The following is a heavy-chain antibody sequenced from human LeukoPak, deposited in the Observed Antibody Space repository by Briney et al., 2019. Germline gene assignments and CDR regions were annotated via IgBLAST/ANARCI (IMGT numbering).Heavy chain of an antibody. CDR1: GGSISNNVYY. J-gene: IGHJ5*02. D-gene: IGHD3-10*01. CDR3: ARDRSFGPGTYHKVHWFDP. CDR2: IYYSGST. Sequence: SETLSLTCTVSGGSISNNVYYWSWIRQRPGGGLEWIGYIYYSGSTHYNPSLKSRVAISADTSKNQFSLKLSSVTVADTAIYYCARDRSFGPGTYHKVHWFDPWGQGTLVTVSS. V-gene: IGHV4-31*03.